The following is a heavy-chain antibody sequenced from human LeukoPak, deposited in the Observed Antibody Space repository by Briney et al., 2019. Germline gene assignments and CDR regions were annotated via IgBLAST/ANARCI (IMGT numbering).Heavy chain of an antibody. CDR3: ARGRYDFWSGYRGYYYMDV. J-gene: IGHJ6*03. D-gene: IGHD3-3*01. V-gene: IGHV4-34*01. Sequence: WETLSLTCAVYGGSFSGYYWSWIRQPPGKGLEWIGEINHSGSTNYNPSLKSRVTISVDTSKNQLSLKLSSVTAADTAVYYCARGRYDFWSGYRGYYYMDVWGKGTTVTVSS. CDR2: INHSGST. CDR1: GGSFSGYY.